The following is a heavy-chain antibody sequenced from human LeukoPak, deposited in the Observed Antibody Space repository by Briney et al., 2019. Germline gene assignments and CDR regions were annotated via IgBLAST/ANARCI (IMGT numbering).Heavy chain of an antibody. V-gene: IGHV4-59*01. CDR2: ISYSGTT. CDR1: GGSISSYH. J-gene: IGHJ6*02. Sequence: PSETLSLTCPVSGGSISSYHWNWIRQPPGKGLEWIGYISYSGTTSYNPSLKSRVTISMDTSKNQFSLKLSSVTAADTAVYYCARDKGGSGYYYYYYYGMDVWGQGTTVTVSS. D-gene: IGHD3-22*01. CDR3: ARDKGGSGYYYYYYYGMDV.